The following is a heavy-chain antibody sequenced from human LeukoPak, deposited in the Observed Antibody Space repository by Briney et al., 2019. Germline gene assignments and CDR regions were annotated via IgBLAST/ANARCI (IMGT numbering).Heavy chain of an antibody. Sequence: ASVKVSCKASGYTFTSYDINWVRQATGQGLEWMGWMNPNSGNTGYAQKFQGRVTITADESTSTAYMELSSLRSEDTAVYYCAGLTEVDPWGQGTLVTVSS. CDR3: AGLTEVDP. CDR1: GYTFTSYD. V-gene: IGHV1-8*01. D-gene: IGHD3-9*01. CDR2: MNPNSGNT. J-gene: IGHJ5*02.